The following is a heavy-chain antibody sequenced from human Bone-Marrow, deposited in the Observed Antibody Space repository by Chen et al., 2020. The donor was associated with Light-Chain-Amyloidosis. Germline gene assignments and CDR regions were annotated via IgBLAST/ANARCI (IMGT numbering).Heavy chain of an antibody. J-gene: IGHJ4*02. CDR1: GYTCPNYW. CDR3: ARRRDGYNFDY. D-gene: IGHD5-12*01. CDR2: IYPDDSDA. V-gene: IGHV5-51*01. Sequence: EVQLEQSGPEVKKQGESLKIAWKGYGYTCPNYWIGWVRQRPGKGLEWMGVIYPDDSDARYSPSFEGQVTISADKSITTAYLQWRSLKASDTAMYYCARRRDGYNFDYWGQGTLVTVSS.